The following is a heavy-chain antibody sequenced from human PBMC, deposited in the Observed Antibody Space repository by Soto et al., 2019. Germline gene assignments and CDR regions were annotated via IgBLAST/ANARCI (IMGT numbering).Heavy chain of an antibody. V-gene: IGHV1-18*01. CDR2: ISAYNGNT. CDR3: ATGLRYLGTRYYYYGMDV. D-gene: IGHD3-9*01. J-gene: IGHJ6*02. CDR1: GYTFTSYG. Sequence: QVQLVQSGAEVKKPGASVKVSCKASGYTFTSYGISWVRQAPGQGLEWMGWISAYNGNTNYAQKLQGRVTMTTDTATSTAYMERRSLRSDDTAVYYCATGLRYLGTRYYYYGMDVWGQGTTVTVSS.